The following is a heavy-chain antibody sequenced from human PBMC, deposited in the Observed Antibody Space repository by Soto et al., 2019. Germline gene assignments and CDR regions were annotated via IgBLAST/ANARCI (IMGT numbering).Heavy chain of an antibody. D-gene: IGHD3-10*01. J-gene: IGHJ4*02. CDR2: IKEDGSER. CDR3: SRATGADKEDY. CDR1: GFTFSSYW. Sequence: GGSLRLSCAASGFTFSSYWMSWGRQAPGKGLEWVANIKEDGSERYYVDSVKGRFTISRDNAKNSLYLQMNSLRAEDTAVYYCSRATGADKEDYWGQGTLVTVSS. V-gene: IGHV3-7*04.